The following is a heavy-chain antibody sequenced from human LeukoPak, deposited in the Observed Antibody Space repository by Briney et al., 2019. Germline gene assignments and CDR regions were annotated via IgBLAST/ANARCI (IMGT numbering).Heavy chain of an antibody. CDR2: INPSGGST. CDR3: ARGVATNYYYYGMDV. D-gene: IGHD5-12*01. CDR1: GYTFTSYS. J-gene: IGHJ6*02. Sequence: WASVKVSCTASGYTFTSYSMHWVRQAPGQGLEWMGIINPSGGSTSNAQKFQGRVTMTRDTSTSTVYMELSSLRSEDTAVYYCARGVATNYYYYGMDVRGQGTTVTVSS. V-gene: IGHV1-46*01.